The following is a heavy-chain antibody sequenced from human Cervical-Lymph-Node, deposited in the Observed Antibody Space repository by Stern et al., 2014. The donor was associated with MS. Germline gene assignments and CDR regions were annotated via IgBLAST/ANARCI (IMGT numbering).Heavy chain of an antibody. CDR3: ARQRYFDY. CDR2: IFPGGSDI. Sequence: EVQLVQSGPEVKRPGESLKISCQASGYTFTSYWIGWVRQMPGKGLEWIAIIFPGGSDIRYSPAFQGQVPISADKSSSTAYLQWNTLKASDPAIYYCARQRYFDYWGQGTLVTVSS. V-gene: IGHV5-51*01. J-gene: IGHJ4*02. CDR1: GYTFTSYW.